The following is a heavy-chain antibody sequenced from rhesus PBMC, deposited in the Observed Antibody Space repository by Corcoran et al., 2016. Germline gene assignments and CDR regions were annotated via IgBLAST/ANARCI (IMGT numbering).Heavy chain of an antibody. CDR3: ARNRAAPDY. D-gene: IGHD6-25*01. CDR2: IYGSGGST. V-gene: IGHV4-160*01. Sequence: QVQLQESGPGLVKPSETLSLTCAVPVGSISSNYWSWPRQPPGKGLEWFGRIYGSGGSTDYNPSLKSRVTISTDTSKNQFSLKLSSVTAADTAVYYCARNRAAPDYWGQGVLVTVSS. J-gene: IGHJ4*01. CDR1: VGSISSNY.